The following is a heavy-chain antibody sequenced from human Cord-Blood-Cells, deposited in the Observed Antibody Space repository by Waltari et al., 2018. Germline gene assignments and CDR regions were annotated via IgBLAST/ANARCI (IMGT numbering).Heavy chain of an antibody. CDR3: ARLPGVVVTPYFDY. V-gene: IGHV4-39*01. Sequence: QLQLQESGPGLVKPSETLSLTCTVSGGAISSSSYYWGWIRQPPGKGLEWIGSMYYRGSTYYNPSLKSRVTISGNTSKNPLSLKLSSVTAADTAVYYCARLPGVVVTPYFDYWGQGTLVTVSS. CDR1: GGAISSSSYY. CDR2: MYYRGST. J-gene: IGHJ4*02. D-gene: IGHD3-22*01.